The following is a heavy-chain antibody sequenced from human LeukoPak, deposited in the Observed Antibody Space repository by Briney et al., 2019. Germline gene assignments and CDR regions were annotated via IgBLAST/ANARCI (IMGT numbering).Heavy chain of an antibody. D-gene: IGHD6-13*01. CDR1: GCTFTSYG. J-gene: IGHJ4*02. CDR3: ARGRDRSSSWYHDY. V-gene: IGHV1-18*01. CDR2: ISAYNGNT. Sequence: GASVKVSCKASGCTFTSYGISWVRQAPGQGLEWMGWISAYNGNTNYAQKLQGRVTMTTDTSTSTAYMELRSLRSDDTAVYYCARGRDRSSSWYHDYWGQGTLVTVSS.